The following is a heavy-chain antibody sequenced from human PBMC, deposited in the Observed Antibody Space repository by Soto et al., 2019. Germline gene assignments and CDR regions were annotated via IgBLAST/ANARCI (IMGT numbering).Heavy chain of an antibody. CDR3: TTVFYDYVWGSYRHQYYYYGMDV. Sequence: ESGGGLVKPGGSLRLSCAASGFTFSNAWMNWVRQAPGKGLEWVGRIKSKTDGGTTDYAAPVKGRFTISRDDSKNTLYLQMNSLKTEDTAVYYCTTVFYDYVWGSYRHQYYYYGMDVWGQGTTVTVSS. J-gene: IGHJ6*02. V-gene: IGHV3-15*07. CDR2: IKSKTDGGTT. D-gene: IGHD3-16*02. CDR1: GFTFSNAW.